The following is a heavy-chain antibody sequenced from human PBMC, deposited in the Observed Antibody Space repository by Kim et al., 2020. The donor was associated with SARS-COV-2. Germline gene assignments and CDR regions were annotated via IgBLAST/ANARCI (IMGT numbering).Heavy chain of an antibody. CDR3: ARQRAYGGYWYFDL. V-gene: IGHV4-39*01. J-gene: IGHJ2*01. D-gene: IGHD4-17*01. Sequence: NPSLKSRVTMSVATSKTQFSLKLSSLTAADTAVFYCARQRAYGGYWYFDLWGRGTLVTVSS.